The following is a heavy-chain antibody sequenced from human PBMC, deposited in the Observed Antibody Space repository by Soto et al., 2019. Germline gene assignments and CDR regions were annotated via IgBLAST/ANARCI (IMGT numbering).Heavy chain of an antibody. CDR3: ARSPRVIVAAKGTLDY. Sequence: GASVKVSCKASGYTFTSYGINWVRQAPGQGLEWMGWISASTGNTNYAESVQGRVTLTTDISTSTAYMELRRLTSNDTAVYYCARSPRVIVAAKGTLDYWGQGTPVTV. CDR1: GYTFTSYG. CDR2: ISASTGNT. J-gene: IGHJ4*02. D-gene: IGHD5-12*01. V-gene: IGHV1-18*04.